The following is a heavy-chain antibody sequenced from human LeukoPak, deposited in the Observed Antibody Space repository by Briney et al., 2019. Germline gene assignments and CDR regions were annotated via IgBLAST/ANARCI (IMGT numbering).Heavy chain of an antibody. CDR1: GGSISSYY. J-gene: IGHJ4*02. D-gene: IGHD3-22*01. CDR3: ARDGYYYDSSGYYEKMYYFDY. Sequence: SETLSLTCTVSGGSISSYYWSWIRQPAGKGLEWIGRIYTSGSTNYNPSLKSRVAMSVDTSKNQFSLKLSSVTAADTAVYYCARDGYYYDSSGYYEKMYYFDYWGQGTLVTVSS. CDR2: IYTSGST. V-gene: IGHV4-4*07.